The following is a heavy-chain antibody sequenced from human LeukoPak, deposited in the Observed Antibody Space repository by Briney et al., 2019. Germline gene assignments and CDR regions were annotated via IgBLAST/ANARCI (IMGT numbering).Heavy chain of an antibody. CDR1: GGSISSYY. CDR2: IYYSGST. V-gene: IGHV4-59*08. CDR3: ARGNYCTNGVCYGPDYFQH. J-gene: IGHJ1*01. D-gene: IGHD2-8*01. Sequence: SETLSLTCTVSGGSISSYYWSWIRQPPGKGLEWIGYIYYSGSTNYNTSLKSRVTISVDTSKNQFSLKLSSVTAADTAVYYCARGNYCTNGVCYGPDYFQHWGQGTLVTVSS.